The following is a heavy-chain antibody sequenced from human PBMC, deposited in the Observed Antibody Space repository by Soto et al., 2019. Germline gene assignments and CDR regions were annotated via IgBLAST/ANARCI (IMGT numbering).Heavy chain of an antibody. CDR2: ISAHTGSS. V-gene: IGHV1-18*01. J-gene: IGHJ3*01. CDR3: ARAFFYQGSDSRGYSFDAFDF. D-gene: IGHD3-22*01. CDR1: GYTFTSSG. Sequence: QVQLVQSGAEVKKPGASVKVSCKASGYTFTSSGVSWVRQAPGQGLEWMGWISAHTGSSEYAQRFQGRVTMTTDRSTRTAYMELRSLRSDDTAVYYCARAFFYQGSDSRGYSFDAFDFWGPGTLVTVSS.